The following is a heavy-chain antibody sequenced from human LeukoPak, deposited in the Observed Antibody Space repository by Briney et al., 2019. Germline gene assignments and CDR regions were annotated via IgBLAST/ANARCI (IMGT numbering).Heavy chain of an antibody. Sequence: NSSQTLSLTCTVSGGSISSGGYYWSWIRQHPGKGLERIGYIYYSGSTYYNPSLKSRVTISVDTSKNQFSLRLSSVTAADTAVYYCAREKAVVTSYFDYWGQGTLVTVSS. CDR2: IYYSGST. CDR1: GGSISSGGYY. CDR3: AREKAVVTSYFDY. V-gene: IGHV4-31*03. D-gene: IGHD4-23*01. J-gene: IGHJ4*02.